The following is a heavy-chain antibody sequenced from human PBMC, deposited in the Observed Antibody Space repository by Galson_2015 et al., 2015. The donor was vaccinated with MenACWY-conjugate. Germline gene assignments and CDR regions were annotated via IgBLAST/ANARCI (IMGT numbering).Heavy chain of an antibody. Sequence: SLRLSCAASGFTFSTHWMGWVRQSPGKGLEWVAVIWNDGSNKNYADSVKGRFTISRDNSKNTVYLQMNSLRAEDTAVYSCASSFGTLRQFDYWGQGTLVTVSS. J-gene: IGHJ4*02. CDR2: IWNDGSNK. V-gene: IGHV3-33*08. CDR3: ASSFGTLRQFDY. CDR1: GFTFSTHW. D-gene: IGHD3-16*01.